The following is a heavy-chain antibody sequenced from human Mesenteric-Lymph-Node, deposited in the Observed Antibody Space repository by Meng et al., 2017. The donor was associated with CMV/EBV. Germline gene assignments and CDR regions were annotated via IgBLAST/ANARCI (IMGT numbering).Heavy chain of an antibody. D-gene: IGHD3-3*01. V-gene: IGHV1-69*05. Sequence: SVKVSCKASGGTFNSYAISWVRQAPGQGLEWMGGIIPIFGTAQYAQNFQGRVTITTDESTSTGYMELRSLRSEDTAVYYCARGAHPGALEWLRNYCHYGMDDWGQGTTVTVSS. CDR2: IIPIFGTA. CDR3: ARGAHPGALEWLRNYCHYGMDD. J-gene: IGHJ6*02. CDR1: GGTFNSYA.